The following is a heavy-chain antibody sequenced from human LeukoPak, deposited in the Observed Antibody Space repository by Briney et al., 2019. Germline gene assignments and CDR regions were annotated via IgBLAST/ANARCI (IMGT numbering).Heavy chain of an antibody. CDR2: IYYSGST. CDR1: GGSISSSSYY. D-gene: IGHD1-26*01. J-gene: IGHJ3*02. CDR3: ARPRYSGSSDDAFDI. V-gene: IGHV4-39*01. Sequence: SETLSLTCTVSGGSISSSSYYWGWIRQPPGKGLEWIGSIYYSGSTYYNPSLKSRVTISVDTSKNQFSLNLSSVTAADTAVYCCARPRYSGSSDDAFDIWGQGTMVTVSS.